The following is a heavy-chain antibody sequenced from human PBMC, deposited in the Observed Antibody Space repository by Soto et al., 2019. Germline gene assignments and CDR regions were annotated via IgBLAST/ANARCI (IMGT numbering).Heavy chain of an antibody. CDR3: ARDVRGVGYCTNGVCSVGDAFDI. Sequence: QVQLQESGPGLVKPSGTLSLTCAVSSGSISSSNWWSWVRQPPGKGLEWIGEIYHSGSTNYNPSLKSRGTISVDKSKNEFSLKLSSVTAADTAVYYCARDVRGVGYCTNGVCSVGDAFDIWGQGTMVTVSS. V-gene: IGHV4-4*02. D-gene: IGHD2-8*01. CDR1: SGSISSSNW. J-gene: IGHJ3*02. CDR2: IYHSGST.